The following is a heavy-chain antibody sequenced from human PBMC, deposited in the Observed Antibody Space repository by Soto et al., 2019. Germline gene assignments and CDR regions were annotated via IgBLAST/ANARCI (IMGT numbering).Heavy chain of an antibody. CDR1: GGSISSGGYY. CDR2: IYYSGST. V-gene: IGHV4-61*08. CDR3: ARGGGFQHWFDP. J-gene: IGHJ5*02. D-gene: IGHD1-26*01. Sequence: SETLSLTCTVSGGSISSGGYYWSWIRQHPGKGLEWIGYIYYSGSTNYNPSLKSRVTISVDTSKNQFSLKLSSVTAADTAVYYCARGGGFQHWFDPWGQGTLVTVSS.